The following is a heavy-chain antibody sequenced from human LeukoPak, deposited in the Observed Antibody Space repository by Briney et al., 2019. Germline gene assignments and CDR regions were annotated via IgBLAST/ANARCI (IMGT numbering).Heavy chain of an antibody. CDR3: AKEASYCTNGVCYSRIFDT. Sequence: PGGSLRLSCAASGFTFSSFAMSWVRQAPGKGLEWVSAISAGGGSTFYADSVKGRFTMSRDNSKNTLYLQMNSLRAEDTAVYYCAKEASYCTNGVCYSRIFDTWGQGTLVTVSS. CDR2: ISAGGGST. V-gene: IGHV3-23*01. J-gene: IGHJ5*02. D-gene: IGHD2-8*01. CDR1: GFTFSSFA.